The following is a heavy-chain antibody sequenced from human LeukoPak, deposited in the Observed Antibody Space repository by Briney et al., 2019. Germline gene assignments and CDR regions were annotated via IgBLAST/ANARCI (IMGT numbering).Heavy chain of an antibody. D-gene: IGHD3-16*01. V-gene: IGHV4-59*01. CDR3: AGSWGFATGAFDI. CDR1: GGSISSYY. Sequence: SETLSLTCTVSGGSISSYYWGWIRQPPGKGLEWIGYIYYSGSTNYNPSLKGRVTISVDTSKNQFSLKLSSVTAADTAVYYCAGSWGFATGAFDIWGQGTMVTVSS. CDR2: IYYSGST. J-gene: IGHJ3*02.